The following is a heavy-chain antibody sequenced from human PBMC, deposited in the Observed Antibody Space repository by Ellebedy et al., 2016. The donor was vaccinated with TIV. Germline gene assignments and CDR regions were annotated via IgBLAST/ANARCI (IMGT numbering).Heavy chain of an antibody. D-gene: IGHD2-21*01. CDR3: ARGRDYY. Sequence: GESLKISCAASGFTFNTYSMNRVRQAPGKGLEWVSYISSSSSAIYYADSVKGRFTISRDNAKNSLYLQMDSLRDEDTAVYYCARGRDYYWGQGTLVTVSS. V-gene: IGHV3-48*02. CDR2: ISSSSSAI. J-gene: IGHJ4*02. CDR1: GFTFNTYS.